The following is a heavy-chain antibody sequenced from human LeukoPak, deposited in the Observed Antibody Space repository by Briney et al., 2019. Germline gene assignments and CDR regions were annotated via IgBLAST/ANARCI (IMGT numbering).Heavy chain of an antibody. Sequence: ASVKVSCKASGGTFSTYGINWVRQAPGQGLEWMGSIIPILGRAKHAQKFQGRVTITADKSTTTAYMELSSLRSEDTAVYYCARVLMYSGRPNWFDPWGQGTLDTVSS. J-gene: IGHJ5*02. D-gene: IGHD1-26*01. CDR2: IIPILGRA. CDR3: ARVLMYSGRPNWFDP. CDR1: GGTFSTYG. V-gene: IGHV1-69*04.